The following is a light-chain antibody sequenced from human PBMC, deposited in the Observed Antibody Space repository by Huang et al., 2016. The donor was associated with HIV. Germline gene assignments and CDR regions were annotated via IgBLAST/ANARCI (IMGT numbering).Light chain of an antibody. CDR3: QHYNNWPWWT. CDR1: QSVTSN. CDR2: SAS. Sequence: EVVMTQSPAILSVSPGERATLSCRASQSVTSNLAWYQQKPGQAPRLLIYSASTRATGSPARFSGRGSGTEFTLTISSLQSEDFAVYYCQHYNNWPWWTFGQGTKVEIK. J-gene: IGKJ1*01. V-gene: IGKV3-15*01.